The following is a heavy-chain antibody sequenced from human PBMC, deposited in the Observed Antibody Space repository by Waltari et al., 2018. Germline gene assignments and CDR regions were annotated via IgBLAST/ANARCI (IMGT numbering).Heavy chain of an antibody. CDR2: TYYSGIT. V-gene: IGHV4-39*01. CDR1: GGSIRSSSYY. J-gene: IGHJ5*02. Sequence: QLQLQESGPGLVKPSETLSLTCTVSGGSIRSSSYYWGWIRQSPGKGLEWIGSTYYSGITYYNPTLKSRVTISGDTSKNQFSLKLSSVTAADTAVYYCARHWKKSGYRFDPWGQGTLVTVSS. D-gene: IGHD5-12*01. CDR3: ARHWKKSGYRFDP.